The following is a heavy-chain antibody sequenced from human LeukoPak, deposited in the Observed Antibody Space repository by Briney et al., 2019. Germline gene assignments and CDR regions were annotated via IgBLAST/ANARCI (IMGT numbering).Heavy chain of an antibody. V-gene: IGHV3-21*01. CDR1: GFTFSSYS. CDR3: ARDAYDDWYFDL. D-gene: IGHD5-12*01. J-gene: IGHJ2*01. Sequence: GGSLRLSCAASGFTFSSYSMNWVRQAPGKGLEWVSSISSSRNYIKYADSVKGRFTISRDNAKNSLYLQLNSLRAGDTALYYCARDAYDDWYFDLWGRGTLVTVSS. CDR2: ISSSRNYI.